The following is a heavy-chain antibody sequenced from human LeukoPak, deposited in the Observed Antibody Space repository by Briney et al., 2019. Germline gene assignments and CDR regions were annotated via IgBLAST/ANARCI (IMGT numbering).Heavy chain of an antibody. J-gene: IGHJ4*02. D-gene: IGHD1-26*01. Sequence: GGSLRLSCAASGFTFSSYAMSWVRQAPGKGLEWVSAISDSGGSTYYADSVKGRFTISRDNSKNTLYLQMNSLRAEDTAVYYCGKHGIVGGSFDYWGQGTLVTVSS. CDR3: GKHGIVGGSFDY. V-gene: IGHV3-23*01. CDR1: GFTFSSYA. CDR2: ISDSGGST.